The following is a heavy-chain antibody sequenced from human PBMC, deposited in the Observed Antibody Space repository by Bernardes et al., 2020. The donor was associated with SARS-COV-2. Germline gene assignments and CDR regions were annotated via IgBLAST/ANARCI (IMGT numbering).Heavy chain of an antibody. D-gene: IGHD3-16*01. CDR3: AKDYMEGGATQLFDY. J-gene: IGHJ4*01. V-gene: IGHV3-23*01. Sequence: GGSLRLPRAASGFTFNNYAMSWVRQVRGRGLEWVSGINAVGGTYYADSVKGRFTISTDNSKQMLFLQMNSLRAEDTAIYYCAKDYMEGGATQLFDY. CDR1: GFTFNNYA. CDR2: INAVGGT.